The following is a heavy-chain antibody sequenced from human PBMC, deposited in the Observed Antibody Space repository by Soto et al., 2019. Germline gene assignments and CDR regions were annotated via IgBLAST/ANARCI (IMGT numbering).Heavy chain of an antibody. CDR1: EFTISSYA. CDR2: ISYDGSSK. CDR3: ARDAVAMDY. Sequence: GGSLRLSCAASEFTISSYAIHWVRQAPGKGLEWVAVISYDGSSKYNSDSVKGPSTISRDKSKNTVYLQMHSLTVEDTAVYYCARDAVAMDYWGRGTLVTVS. J-gene: IGHJ4*02. D-gene: IGHD6-19*01. V-gene: IGHV3-30-3*01.